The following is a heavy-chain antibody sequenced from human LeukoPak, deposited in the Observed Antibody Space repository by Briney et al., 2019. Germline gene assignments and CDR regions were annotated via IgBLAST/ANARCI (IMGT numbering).Heavy chain of an antibody. J-gene: IGHJ4*02. Sequence: GRSLRLSCAASGFTLSSYAIHGVREAPRKGLEWVAVISYDGSNKYYADSVKGRFTISRDNSKNTLYLQMNSLRAEDTAVYYCARDESGYLDYWGQGTLVTVSS. D-gene: IGHD3-22*01. V-gene: IGHV3-30-3*01. CDR1: GFTLSSYA. CDR2: ISYDGSNK. CDR3: ARDESGYLDY.